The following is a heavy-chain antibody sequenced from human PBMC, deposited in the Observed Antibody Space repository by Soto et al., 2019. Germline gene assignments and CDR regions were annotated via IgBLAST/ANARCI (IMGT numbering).Heavy chain of an antibody. Sequence: PSETLSLTCAVYGGSFSGYYWSWIRQPPGKGLEWIGEINHSGSTNYNPSLKSRVTISVDRSKNQFSLKLSSVTAADTAVYYCAKGGIQDIVLVPAATPPDYWGQGTLVTVPS. CDR3: AKGGIQDIVLVPAATPPDY. CDR2: INHSGST. CDR1: GGSFSGYY. D-gene: IGHD2-2*01. J-gene: IGHJ4*02. V-gene: IGHV4-34*01.